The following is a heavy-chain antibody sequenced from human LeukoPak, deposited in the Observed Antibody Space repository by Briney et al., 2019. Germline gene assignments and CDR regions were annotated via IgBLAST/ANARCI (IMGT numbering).Heavy chain of an antibody. D-gene: IGHD5-18*01. CDR2: ISGSGGST. CDR3: AKDLVDTAMVYFDY. CDR1: GFTFSSFA. V-gene: IGHV3-23*01. J-gene: IGHJ4*02. Sequence: PGGSLRLSCAASGFTFSSFAMSWVRQASGKGLEWGSAISGSGGSTYYADSVKGRFTISRDNSKNTLYLQMNSLRAEDTAVYYCAKDLVDTAMVYFDYWGQGTLVTVSS.